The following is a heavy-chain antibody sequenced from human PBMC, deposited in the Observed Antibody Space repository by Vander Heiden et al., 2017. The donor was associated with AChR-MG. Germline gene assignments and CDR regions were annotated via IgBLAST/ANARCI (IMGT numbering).Heavy chain of an antibody. CDR1: GFTFSSYA. CDR3: ARDKLRAIDY. CDR2: ISSDGFNT. J-gene: IGHJ4*02. D-gene: IGHD1-1*01. V-gene: IGHV3-30-3*01. Sequence: QVQLVESGGGVVQPGRSLRLSCAASGFTFSSYAMYWVRQAPGKGLEWVAIISSDGFNTYYADSGRFTISRDNSKSTLYLQMNSLTTEDTAVYYCARDKLRAIDYWGQGTLVTVSS.